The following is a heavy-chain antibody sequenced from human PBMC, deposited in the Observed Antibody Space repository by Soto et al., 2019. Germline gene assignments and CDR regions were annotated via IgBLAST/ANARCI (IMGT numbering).Heavy chain of an antibody. D-gene: IGHD6-6*01. CDR2: ISYDGSNK. CDR1: GFSFSSYG. J-gene: IGHJ4*02. Sequence: GGSLRLSFAASGFSFSSYGMHWFRQAPGKGLEWVAVISYDGSNKYYADSVKGRFTISRDNSKNTLYLQMNSLRAEDTAVYYCAKDTEYSSSSGPLYWGQGTLVTVSS. CDR3: AKDTEYSSSSGPLY. V-gene: IGHV3-30*18.